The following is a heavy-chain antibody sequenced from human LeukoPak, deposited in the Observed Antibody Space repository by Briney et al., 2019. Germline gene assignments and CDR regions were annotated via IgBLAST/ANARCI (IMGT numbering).Heavy chain of an antibody. CDR1: GGTFSSYA. J-gene: IGHJ6*03. V-gene: IGHV1-69*06. CDR2: IIPIFGTA. Sequence: WASVKVSCKASGGTFSSYAISWVRQAPGQGLEWMGGIIPIFGTANYAQKFQGRVTITADKSTSTAYMELSSLRSEDTAVYYCARESLGSGYSSSGYYYYMDVWGKGTTVTVSS. CDR3: ARESLGSGYSSSGYYYYMDV. D-gene: IGHD5-12*01.